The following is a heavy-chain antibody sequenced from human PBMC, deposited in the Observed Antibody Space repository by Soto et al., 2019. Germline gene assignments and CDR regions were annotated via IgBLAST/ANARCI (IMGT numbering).Heavy chain of an antibody. V-gene: IGHV3-53*01. CDR1: GLTVSQNY. J-gene: IGHJ6*02. Sequence: VQLVESGGGLIQPGGSLRLSCVASGLTVSQNYMAWVRQAPEMGPQWVSVLYAEGYTYYTESVKGRVTISRDPSKNTLFLQMDGLRAEDTAVYYCVRPRPSGENYGMDVWGQGTTVTVSS. CDR3: VRPRPSGENYGMDV. D-gene: IGHD1-26*01. CDR2: LYAEGYT.